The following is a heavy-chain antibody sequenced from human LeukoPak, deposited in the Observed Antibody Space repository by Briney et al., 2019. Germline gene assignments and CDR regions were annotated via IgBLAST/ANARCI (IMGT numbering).Heavy chain of an antibody. CDR3: ATASRSSIAARASFDY. CDR2: FYPEDGET. CDR1: GYTLTELS. V-gene: IGHV1-24*01. Sequence: GASVTVSCMVSGYTLTELSMHWVRQAPGKGGEGRGGFYPEDGETIYAQKFQGRLTMTEHTSTDTAYMELISLRSEDTAVYYCATASRSSIAARASFDYWGQGTLVTVSS. D-gene: IGHD6-6*01. J-gene: IGHJ4*02.